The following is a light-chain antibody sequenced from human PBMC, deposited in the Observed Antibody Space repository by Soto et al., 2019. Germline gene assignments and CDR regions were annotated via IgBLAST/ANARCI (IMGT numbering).Light chain of an antibody. CDR1: QSINKW. V-gene: IGKV1-5*03. Sequence: DIQMTQSPSTLSASVVERVTITFRASQSINKWLAWFQQRPGEAPKVLIYEASNLERGVPSRFSGSGSGTEFTLTISSLQPDDFATYYCQQYSTFPVTFGQGTRLEIK. J-gene: IGKJ5*01. CDR2: EAS. CDR3: QQYSTFPVT.